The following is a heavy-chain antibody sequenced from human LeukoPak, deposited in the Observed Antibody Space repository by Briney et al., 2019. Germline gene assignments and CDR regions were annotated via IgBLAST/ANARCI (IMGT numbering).Heavy chain of an antibody. V-gene: IGHV1-2*02. CDR1: GYTFTGYY. D-gene: IGHD3-9*01. Sequence: ASVKVSCKASGYTFTGYYMHWVRQAPGQGLEWMGWINPNSGGTNYAQKFQGRVTMTRDTSISTAYMELSRLRSDDTAVYYCARVLYDILTGSPDDAFDIWGQGTMVTVPS. CDR2: INPNSGGT. J-gene: IGHJ3*02. CDR3: ARVLYDILTGSPDDAFDI.